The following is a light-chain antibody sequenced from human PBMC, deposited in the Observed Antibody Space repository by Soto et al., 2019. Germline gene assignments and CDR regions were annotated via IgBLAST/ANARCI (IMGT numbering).Light chain of an antibody. CDR3: VSYTSSTTSV. CDR1: SSDVGGSNF. Sequence: VLTQPASVSDSPGQSITISCTGTSSDVGGSNFVSWYQQHPGKPPKLIIYDVANRPSGVSNRFSGSKSGSTASLIISRLQTEDEADYYCVSYTSSTTSVFGTGTKVTVL. V-gene: IGLV2-14*03. CDR2: DVA. J-gene: IGLJ1*01.